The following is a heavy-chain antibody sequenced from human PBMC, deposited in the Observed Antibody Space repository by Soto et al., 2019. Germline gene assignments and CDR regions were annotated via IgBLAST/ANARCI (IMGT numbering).Heavy chain of an antibody. D-gene: IGHD2-15*01. J-gene: IGHJ3*02. CDR3: AKSCENGPWCAFDI. V-gene: IGHV3-23*01. CDR1: GFTFSNYA. CDR2: ISGSGANT. Sequence: PGGSLRLSFAASGFTFSNYAMSWVRQAPGKGLEWVSAISGSGANTYYADSVKGRFTISRDNSKNTLFLQMNSLRAEDTAVYYCAKSCENGPWCAFDIWGQGTMVTVSS.